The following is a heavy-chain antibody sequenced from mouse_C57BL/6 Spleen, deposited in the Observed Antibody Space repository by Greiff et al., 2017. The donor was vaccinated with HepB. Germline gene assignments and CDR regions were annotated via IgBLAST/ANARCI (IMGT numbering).Heavy chain of an antibody. J-gene: IGHJ4*01. V-gene: IGHV1-15*01. Sequence: VQGVESGAELVRPGASVTLSCKASGYTFTDYEMHWVKQTPVHGLEWIGAIDPETGGTAYNQKFKGKAILTADKSSSTAYMELRSLTSEDSAVYYCTRMGGGAMDYWGQGTSVTVSS. CDR1: GYTFTDYE. CDR3: TRMGGGAMDY. CDR2: IDPETGGT.